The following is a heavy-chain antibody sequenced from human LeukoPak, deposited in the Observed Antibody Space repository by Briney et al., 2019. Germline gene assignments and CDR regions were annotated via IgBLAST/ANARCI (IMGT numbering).Heavy chain of an antibody. J-gene: IGHJ4*02. V-gene: IGHV4-34*01. D-gene: IGHD5-18*01. CDR1: GGSINSYY. Sequence: SETLSLTCTVSGGSINSYYWSWIRQPPGKGLEWIGEINHSGSTNYNPSLKSRVTISVDPSKNQFSQKLSSVTAADTAVYYCARGGYSYGYAYWGQGTLVTV. CDR3: ARGGYSYGYAY. CDR2: INHSGST.